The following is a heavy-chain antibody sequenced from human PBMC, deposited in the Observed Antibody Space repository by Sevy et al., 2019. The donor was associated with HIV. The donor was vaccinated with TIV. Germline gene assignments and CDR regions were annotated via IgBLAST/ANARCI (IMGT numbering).Heavy chain of an antibody. D-gene: IGHD6-19*01. J-gene: IGHJ5*02. CDR3: ARGASSGWYHWFDP. CDR1: GGSISSYY. V-gene: IGHV4-59*01. Sequence: SETLSLTCSVSGGSISSYYWSWIRQPPGKGLEWIGYFYHSGGTNYNPSLQSRVTISIDTSKNHVALRLNSVTAADTAVYYWARGASSGWYHWFDPWGQGTPVTVSS. CDR2: FYHSGGT.